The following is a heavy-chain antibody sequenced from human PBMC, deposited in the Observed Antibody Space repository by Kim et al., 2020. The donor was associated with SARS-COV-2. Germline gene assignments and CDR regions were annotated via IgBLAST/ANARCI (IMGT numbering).Heavy chain of an antibody. CDR3: ARGLNKRLRWGAGGSWFDP. CDR2: MNPNSGNT. D-gene: IGHD4-17*01. V-gene: IGHV1-8*01. CDR1: GYTFTSYD. J-gene: IGHJ5*02. Sequence: ASVKVSCKASGYTFTSYDINWVRQATGQGLEWMGWMNPNSGNTGYAQKFQGRVTMTRNTSISTAYMELSSLRSEDTAVYYCARGLNKRLRWGAGGSWFDPWGQGTLVTVSS.